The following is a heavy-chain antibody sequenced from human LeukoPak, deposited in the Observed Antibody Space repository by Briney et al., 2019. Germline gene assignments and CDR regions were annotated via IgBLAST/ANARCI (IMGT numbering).Heavy chain of an antibody. Sequence: GGSLRLSCAASGFTFSSYAMHWVRQAPGKGLEWVANIKQDGSEKYYVDSVKGRFTISRDNAKNSLYLQMNSLRAEDTAVYYCARVLEFWFDPWGQGTLVTVSS. J-gene: IGHJ5*02. CDR1: GFTFSSYA. V-gene: IGHV3-7*01. CDR3: ARVLEFWFDP. CDR2: IKQDGSEK. D-gene: IGHD3-3*01.